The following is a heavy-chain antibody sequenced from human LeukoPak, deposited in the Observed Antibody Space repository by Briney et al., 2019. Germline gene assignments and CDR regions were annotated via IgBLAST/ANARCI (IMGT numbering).Heavy chain of an antibody. CDR2: IIPNVDIR. CDR1: GGTFGNYA. Sequence: ASVKVSCKASGGTFGNYAVSWVRQAPGQGLEWIGRIIPNVDIRNYEQKFQGRVTITADESTSTVYLELTTLRSDDTAVYYCAREDQGDGPICGDFEFWGQGTLVTVSS. V-gene: IGHV1-69*04. D-gene: IGHD3-16*01. CDR3: AREDQGDGPICGDFEF. J-gene: IGHJ4*02.